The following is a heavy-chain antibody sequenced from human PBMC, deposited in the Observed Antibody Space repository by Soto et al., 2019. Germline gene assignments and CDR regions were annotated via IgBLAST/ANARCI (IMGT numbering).Heavy chain of an antibody. Sequence: GGSLRLSCAASGFTFSSYAMHWVRQAPGKGLEWVAVISYDGSNKYYADSVKGRFTISRDNSKNTLYLQMNSLRAEDTAVYYCVVRDGNYYYYGMDVWGQGTTVTVSS. CDR2: ISYDGSNK. D-gene: IGHD1-26*01. J-gene: IGHJ6*02. CDR3: VVRDGNYYYYGMDV. V-gene: IGHV3-30-3*01. CDR1: GFTFSSYA.